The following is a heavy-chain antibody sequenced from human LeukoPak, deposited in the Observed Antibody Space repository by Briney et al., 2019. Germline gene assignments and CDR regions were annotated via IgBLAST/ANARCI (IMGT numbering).Heavy chain of an antibody. V-gene: IGHV3-30*18. CDR2: ISYDGSNK. CDR1: GFIFNNYA. D-gene: IGHD6-19*01. Sequence: GGSLRLSCAASGFIFNNYAMSWVRQAPGKGLEWVAVISYDGSNKYYADSVKGRFTISRDNSKNTLYLQMNSLRAEDTAVYYCAKDLSGWEDYWGQGTLVTVSS. CDR3: AKDLSGWEDY. J-gene: IGHJ4*02.